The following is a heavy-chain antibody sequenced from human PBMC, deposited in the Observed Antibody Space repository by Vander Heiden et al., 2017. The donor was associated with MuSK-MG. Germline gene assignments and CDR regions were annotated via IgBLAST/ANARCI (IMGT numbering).Heavy chain of an antibody. CDR2: IYYSGTT. V-gene: IGHV4-39*07. Sequence: QLQLQESGPGLVPPSEPLSLTCSVSRCSLTIHTYYWNWIRQPQGKGLEWIGSIYYSGTTYYNSSLKSRITISLDTSKNQFSLNRGSVTAADTAVYYCARSGGPKKGSSWLLGEHWGQGALGTVSS. D-gene: IGHD6-13*01. CDR3: ARSGGPKKGSSWLLGEH. J-gene: IGHJ1*01. CDR1: RCSLTIHTYY.